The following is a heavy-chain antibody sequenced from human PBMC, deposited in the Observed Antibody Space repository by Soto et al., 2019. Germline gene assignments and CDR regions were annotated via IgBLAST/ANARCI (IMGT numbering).Heavy chain of an antibody. Sequence: ESLKISCKGSGYSFTNYWIGWVRQMPGKGLEWMGILYPGNSDTRYSPSLQGQVTISADKSISTAYLQWSSLKASDTAMYYCARPTRTYQSVFDYWGQGTLVTVSS. D-gene: IGHD2-2*01. CDR3: ARPTRTYQSVFDY. CDR1: GYSFTNYW. V-gene: IGHV5-51*01. CDR2: LYPGNSDT. J-gene: IGHJ4*02.